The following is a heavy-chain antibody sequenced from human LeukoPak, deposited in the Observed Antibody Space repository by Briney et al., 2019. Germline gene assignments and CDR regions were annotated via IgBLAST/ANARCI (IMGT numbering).Heavy chain of an antibody. CDR2: IYSGGST. J-gene: IGHJ3*02. V-gene: IGHV3-66*02. D-gene: IGHD3-22*01. Sequence: GGSLRLSCAASGFTFSSYWMSWVRQAPGKGLEWVSVIYSGGSTYYADSVKGRFTISRDNSKNTLYLQMNSLRAEDTAVYYCARRRYYYDSSGQTDAFDIWGQGTVVTVSS. CDR1: GFTFSSYW. CDR3: ARRRYYYDSSGQTDAFDI.